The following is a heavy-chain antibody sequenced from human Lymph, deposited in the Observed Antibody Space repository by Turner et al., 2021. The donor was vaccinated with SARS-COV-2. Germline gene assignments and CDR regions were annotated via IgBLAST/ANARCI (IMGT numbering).Heavy chain of an antibody. CDR2: ISYDGFNK. J-gene: IGHJ3*02. D-gene: IGHD1-26*01. CDR3: ARGSGSYLSAFDI. V-gene: IGHV3-30*04. CDR1: GFTFSTYA. Sequence: QVQLVESGGGVVQPGRSLSLSCAASGFTFSTYAIHWVRQAPGKGLEWVAVISYDGFNKYYSDSVKGQFTISRDNSKNTLYRQMSSLRSEDTAVYYCARGSGSYLSAFDIWGQGTMVTVSS.